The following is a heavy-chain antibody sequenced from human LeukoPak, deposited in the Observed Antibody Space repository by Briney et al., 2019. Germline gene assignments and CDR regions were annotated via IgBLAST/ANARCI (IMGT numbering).Heavy chain of an antibody. CDR2: IAAGGTT. CDR1: GFTFSSYA. J-gene: IGHJ5*02. Sequence: TGGSLRLSCAASGFTFSSYAMSWVRQAPGKGLEWVSAIAAGGTTYYAESVKGRFIISRDNSKNTLYLQVNTLRVEDTAVYYCAKAGCSGGSCYSIYWFDPWGQGTLVTVSS. V-gene: IGHV3-23*01. D-gene: IGHD2-15*01. CDR3: AKAGCSGGSCYSIYWFDP.